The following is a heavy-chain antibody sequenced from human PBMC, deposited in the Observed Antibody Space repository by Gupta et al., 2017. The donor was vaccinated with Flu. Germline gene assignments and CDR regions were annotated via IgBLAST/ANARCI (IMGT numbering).Heavy chain of an antibody. D-gene: IGHD4-17*01. J-gene: IGHJ4*02. V-gene: IGHV3-23*01. Sequence: EVYLLESGGRLVKPGGALRLSCAASGFSFRFYAMRWVRQAPRKGLEWVATIGATGTSTYYADSVKGRFTISRDDSNNTLYLQVNSLGAEDTATYYCARLINTVTDNFDYWGLGSLVTVSS. CDR3: ARLINTVTDNFDY. CDR2: IGATGTST. CDR1: GFSFRFYA.